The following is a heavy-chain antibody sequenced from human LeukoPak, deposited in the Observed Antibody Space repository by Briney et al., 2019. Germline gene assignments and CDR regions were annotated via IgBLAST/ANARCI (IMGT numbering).Heavy chain of an antibody. J-gene: IGHJ6*03. V-gene: IGHV4-59*08. CDR1: GGSISGYY. CDR3: ARRYDSTLYYYYYMDV. Sequence: SEPLSLTCPVSGGSISGYYWSWIRQPPGKGLEWIGYIYYTGSTNYNPSLKSRVTISVDTSKNQFSLKLSSVTAADTPVYYCARRYDSTLYYYYYMDVWGKGTTVTVPS. D-gene: IGHD3-22*01. CDR2: IYYTGST.